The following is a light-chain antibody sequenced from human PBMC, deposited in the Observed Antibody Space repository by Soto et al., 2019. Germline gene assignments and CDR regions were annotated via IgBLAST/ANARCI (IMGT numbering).Light chain of an antibody. J-gene: IGKJ1*01. CDR3: QQSYIIPRT. V-gene: IGKV1-39*01. Sequence: DIQMTQLPSSLAASVGDRVTITCRASQDITNYLNWYQQKPGEAPKILVYAASGLESGVPSRFSGSGSGTHFTLTINGLQHEDSATYYCQQSYIIPRTFGQGTRVEIK. CDR1: QDITNY. CDR2: AAS.